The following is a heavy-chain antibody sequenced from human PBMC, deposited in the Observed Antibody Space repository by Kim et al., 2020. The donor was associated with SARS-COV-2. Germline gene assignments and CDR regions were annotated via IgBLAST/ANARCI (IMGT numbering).Heavy chain of an antibody. J-gene: IGHJ6*02. D-gene: IGHD3-9*01. CDR1: GFTFSSYS. V-gene: IGHV3-21*01. Sequence: GGSLRLSCAASGFTFSSYSMNWVRQAPGKGLEWVSSISSSSSYIYYADSVKGRFTISRDNAKNSLYLQMNSLRAEDTAVYYCARDDGINTYYDILTGYYSYYYYYGMDVWGQGTTVTVSS. CDR2: ISSSSSYI. CDR3: ARDDGINTYYDILTGYYSYYYYYGMDV.